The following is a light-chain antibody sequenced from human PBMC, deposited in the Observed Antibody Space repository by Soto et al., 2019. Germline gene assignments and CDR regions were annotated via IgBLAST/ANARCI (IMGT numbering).Light chain of an antibody. J-gene: IGLJ3*02. CDR1: TSDVGAYNF. V-gene: IGLV2-14*01. CDR2: EVS. CDR3: LSYTSSITWV. Sequence: QSALTQPASVSGSPGQSITISCTGTTSDVGAYNFVSWYQQYPGKAPKLMIYEVSNRPAGVSHRFSGSKSGNTASLTISGLQAEDEADYYCLSYTSSITWVFGGGTKVTVL.